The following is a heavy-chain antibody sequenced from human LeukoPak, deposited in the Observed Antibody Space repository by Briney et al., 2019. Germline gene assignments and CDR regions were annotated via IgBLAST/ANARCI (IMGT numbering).Heavy chain of an antibody. D-gene: IGHD2-21*02. Sequence: GESLKISCKGSGNSFVNYWIGWVRQMPGKGLEWLGIIYPGDSSITYNPSFQGQVTVSVDKSISTAYLQWSSLKASDTALYYCARQLDGGDPEDPFDLWGQGTMVTVSS. CDR2: IYPGDSSI. CDR3: ARQLDGGDPEDPFDL. CDR1: GNSFVNYW. V-gene: IGHV5-51*01. J-gene: IGHJ3*01.